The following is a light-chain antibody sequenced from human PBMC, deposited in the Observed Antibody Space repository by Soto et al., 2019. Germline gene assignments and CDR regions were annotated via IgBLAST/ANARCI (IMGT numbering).Light chain of an antibody. CDR1: QTISSW. CDR3: QQYNSYLWT. Sequence: DIQMTQSPSTLSGSVGDRVTITCRASQTISSWSAWYQQKPGKAPKLLIYKASTLKSGVPSRFSGSGSGTEFTLTISSLQPDDFATYYCQQYNSYLWTFGQGTKVDIK. J-gene: IGKJ1*01. V-gene: IGKV1-5*03. CDR2: KAS.